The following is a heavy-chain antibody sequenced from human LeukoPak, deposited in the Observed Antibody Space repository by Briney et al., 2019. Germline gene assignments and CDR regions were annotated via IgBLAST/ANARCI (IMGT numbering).Heavy chain of an antibody. CDR2: IYPGDSDT. V-gene: IGHV5-51*01. CDR1: GYSFTSYW. D-gene: IGHD6-13*01. Sequence: KPGESLKISCKGSGYSFTSYWIGWVRQMPGKGLEWMGIIYPGDSDTKYSPSFQGQVTISADKSISTAYLQRSSLKASDTAMYYCARGDSSWYYYFDYWGQGTLVTVSS. CDR3: ARGDSSWYYYFDY. J-gene: IGHJ4*02.